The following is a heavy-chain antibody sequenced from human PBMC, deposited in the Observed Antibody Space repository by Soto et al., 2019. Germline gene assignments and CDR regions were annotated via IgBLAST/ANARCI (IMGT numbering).Heavy chain of an antibody. CDR1: GYTFTSYD. D-gene: IGHD2-2*01. J-gene: IGHJ5*02. CDR3: ARRRLHCITTICYAP. Sequence: QVQLVQSGAEVKKPGASVKVSCKASGYTFTSYDINWVRQATGQGLEWMGWMNPNSGNTGYAQKFQGRVTMTRNTSINTAYMEMSSLRSEDTAVYYCARRRLHCITTICYAPWCQGTLVTVSS. V-gene: IGHV1-8*01. CDR2: MNPNSGNT.